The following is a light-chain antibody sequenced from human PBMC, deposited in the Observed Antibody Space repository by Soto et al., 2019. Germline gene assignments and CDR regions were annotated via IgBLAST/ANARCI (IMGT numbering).Light chain of an antibody. CDR3: QHYSLYSPWT. Sequence: DIQITQSPSTLSVSVGDTVTITCRANQTISEFLAWYQQKPGKAPKLLIYDASSLQSGVPSTFSGSGSGTEFTLTISSLQPDDFATYYCQHYSLYSPWTFGQGTKVDI. CDR1: QTISEF. CDR2: DAS. J-gene: IGKJ1*01. V-gene: IGKV1-5*01.